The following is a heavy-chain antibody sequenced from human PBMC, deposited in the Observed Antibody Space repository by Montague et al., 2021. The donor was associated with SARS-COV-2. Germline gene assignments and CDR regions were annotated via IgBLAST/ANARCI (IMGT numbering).Heavy chain of an antibody. V-gene: IGHV4-39*01. Sequence: SETLSLTCTVSGDSISSSSYYWGWIRQPPGKGLEWIGSIYYGGSTYYXPSLKSRVTISVDTSKNQFSLKLSSVTAADTAVYYCARQMGQSSIFGVVIQYYFDYWGQGTLVTVSS. J-gene: IGHJ4*02. CDR3: ARQMGQSSIFGVVIQYYFDY. CDR2: IYYGGST. D-gene: IGHD3-3*01. CDR1: GDSISSSSYY.